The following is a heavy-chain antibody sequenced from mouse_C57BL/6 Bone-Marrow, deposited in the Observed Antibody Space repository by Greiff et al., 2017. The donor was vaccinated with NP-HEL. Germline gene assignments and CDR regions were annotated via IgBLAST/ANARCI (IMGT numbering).Heavy chain of an antibody. D-gene: IGHD2-5*01. V-gene: IGHV5-4*01. CDR3: ARGAVTFDY. J-gene: IGHJ2*01. CDR1: GFTFSSYA. CDR2: ISDGGSYT. Sequence: EVQLQESGGGLVKPGGSLKLSCAASGFTFSSYAMSWVRQTPEKRLEWVATISDGGSYTYYPDNVKGRFTISRDNAKNNLYLQMSHLKSEDTAMYYCARGAVTFDYWGQGTTLTVSS.